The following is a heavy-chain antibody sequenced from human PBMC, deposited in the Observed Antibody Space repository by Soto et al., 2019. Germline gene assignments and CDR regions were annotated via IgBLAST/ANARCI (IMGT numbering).Heavy chain of an antibody. CDR2: INHSGST. J-gene: IGHJ6*03. Sequence: SETLSLTCAVYGGSFSGYYWSWIRQPPGKGLEWIGEINHSGSTNYNPSLKSRVTISVDTSKNQFSLKLSSVTAADTAVYYCARVGGVYSNYYYYYYMDVWGKGTTVTVS. V-gene: IGHV4-34*01. CDR3: ARVGGVYSNYYYYYYMDV. CDR1: GGSFSGYY. D-gene: IGHD4-4*01.